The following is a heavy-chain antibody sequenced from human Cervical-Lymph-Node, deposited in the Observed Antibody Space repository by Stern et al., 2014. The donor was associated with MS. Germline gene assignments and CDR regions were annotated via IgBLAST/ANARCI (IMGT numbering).Heavy chain of an antibody. CDR3: ARSSGASGYAMDV. CDR2: INSGGSST. V-gene: IGHV3-74*02. J-gene: IGHJ6*02. D-gene: IGHD2-15*01. Sequence: VQLVESGGGLLQPGGSLRLSCGASGFTFSTYWMHWVRQGPGQGLVWVSRINSGGSSTSYTDSVRGRFTISRDNAKNTVYLQMTSLRAEDTAVYYCARSSGASGYAMDVWGQGTTVTVSS. CDR1: GFTFSTYW.